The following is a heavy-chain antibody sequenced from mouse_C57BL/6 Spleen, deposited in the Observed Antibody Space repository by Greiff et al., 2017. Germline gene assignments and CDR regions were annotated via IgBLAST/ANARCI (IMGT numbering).Heavy chain of an antibody. V-gene: IGHV1-64*01. Sequence: QVQLQQPGAELVKPGASVKLSCKASGYTFTSYWMHWVKRRPGQGLEWIGMIHPNSGSTNYNEKFKSKATLTVDKSSSTAYMQLSSLTSEDSAVYYCARGDWDVGYFDVWGTGTTVTVSS. D-gene: IGHD4-1*01. CDR2: IHPNSGST. CDR3: ARGDWDVGYFDV. CDR1: GYTFTSYW. J-gene: IGHJ1*03.